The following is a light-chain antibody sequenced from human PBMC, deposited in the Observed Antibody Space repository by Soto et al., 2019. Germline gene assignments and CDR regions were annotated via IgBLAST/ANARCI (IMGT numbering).Light chain of an antibody. Sequence: DIQMTQSPSSLSASVGDRVTITCRASQSISSYLNWYQQKPGKAPKLLIYAASSLQSGVPSRFSGSGSVTDFTLTISSLQPEDFATYYCQHSYSTLPFTFGPGTKVDIK. J-gene: IGKJ3*01. CDR1: QSISSY. CDR2: AAS. CDR3: QHSYSTLPFT. V-gene: IGKV1-39*01.